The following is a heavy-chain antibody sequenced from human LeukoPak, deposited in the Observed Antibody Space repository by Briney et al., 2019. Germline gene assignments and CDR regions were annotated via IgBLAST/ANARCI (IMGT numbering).Heavy chain of an antibody. J-gene: IGHJ4*02. V-gene: IGHV3-30*02. D-gene: IGHD6-19*01. CDR1: GFTFSSYG. CDR2: IRKDAGKT. CDR3: ARVRLGEISGWYIFDD. Sequence: GGSLRLSCSASGFTFSSYGFHWVRKAPGKGLEWMAFIRKDAGKTYYADSVKGRFSISRDISKNTLYLQMNSLRAEDTAVYYCARVRLGEISGWYIFDDWGQGTLVTVSS.